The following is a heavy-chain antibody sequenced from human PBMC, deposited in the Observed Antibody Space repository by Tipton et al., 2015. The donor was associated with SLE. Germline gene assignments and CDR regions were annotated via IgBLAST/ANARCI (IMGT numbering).Heavy chain of an antibody. D-gene: IGHD3-10*01. V-gene: IGHV1-2*06. J-gene: IGHJ4*02. CDR2: IHPDSGDT. CDR1: GSTFTAFY. Sequence: QLVQSGAEVKKSGASVKVSCKASGSTFTAFYIHWVRQAPGQGLEWMGRIHPDSGDTNYAQKFQGRVTMTRDTSFTTVYVELTRLTSDDTAVYYCAGGLTFGSGNYDYWGQGTLITVSS. CDR3: AGGLTFGSGNYDY.